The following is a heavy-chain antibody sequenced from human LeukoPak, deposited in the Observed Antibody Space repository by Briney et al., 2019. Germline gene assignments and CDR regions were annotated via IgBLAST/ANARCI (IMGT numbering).Heavy chain of an antibody. V-gene: IGHV3-30*18. CDR3: AKGPAWLVLRGYFDD. Sequence: GGSLRLSCAASGSTLSGSGMPWVRQAPGKGLEWLAVISYDGVNIYYADSVKGRFTISRDNSKSTLYLQMNSLRGEDTAVYYCAKGPAWLVLRGYFDDWGQGTLVTVSS. J-gene: IGHJ4*02. D-gene: IGHD6-19*01. CDR1: GSTLSGSG. CDR2: ISYDGVNI.